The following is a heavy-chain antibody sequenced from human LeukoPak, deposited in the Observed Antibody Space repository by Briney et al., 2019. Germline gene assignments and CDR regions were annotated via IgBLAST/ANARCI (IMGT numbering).Heavy chain of an antibody. J-gene: IGHJ4*02. CDR2: IYYSGST. V-gene: IGHV4-39*01. D-gene: IGHD4-23*01. CDR3: ARLMTTVVPFDY. Sequence: PSETLSLTCTVSGGSISSSGYCWGWIRQPPGKGLEWIGSIYYSGSTYYNPSLKSRVTISVDTSKNQFSLKLSSVTAADTAVYYCARLMTTVVPFDYWGQGTLVTVSS. CDR1: GGSISSSGYC.